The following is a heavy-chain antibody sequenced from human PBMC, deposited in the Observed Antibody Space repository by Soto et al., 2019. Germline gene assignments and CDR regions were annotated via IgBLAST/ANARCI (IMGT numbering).Heavy chain of an antibody. J-gene: IGHJ6*02. CDR2: IYYSGST. CDR1: GGSISSGGYY. D-gene: IGHD2-8*01. V-gene: IGHV4-31*03. CDR3: AINAIPYYYYGMDV. Sequence: QVQLQESGPGLVKPSQTLSLTCTVSGGSISSGGYYWSWIRQHPGKGLEWIGYIYYSGSTYYNPSLKSRVTISVDTSKNQFSLKLSSVTAADTAVYYCAINAIPYYYYGMDVWGQGTTVTVSS.